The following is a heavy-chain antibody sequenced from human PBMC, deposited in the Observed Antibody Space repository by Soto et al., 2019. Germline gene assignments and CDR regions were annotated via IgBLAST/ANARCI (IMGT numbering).Heavy chain of an antibody. D-gene: IGHD3-10*01. CDR3: AKDSDTKRGPDY. Sequence: ASVKVSCKASGGTFNSYDINWVRQAPGQGLEWMGGIIPIVETPKYAQKFQGRVTITADESTNTVYMELSSLRSEDTAMYYCAKDSDTKRGPDYWGQGTLVTVSS. CDR1: GGTFNSYD. CDR2: IIPIVETP. V-gene: IGHV1-69*13. J-gene: IGHJ4*02.